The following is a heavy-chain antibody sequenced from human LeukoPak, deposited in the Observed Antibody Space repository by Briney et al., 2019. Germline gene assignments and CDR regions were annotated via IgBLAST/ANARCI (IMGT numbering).Heavy chain of an antibody. CDR1: GGSTISYY. J-gene: IGHJ3*01. V-gene: IGHV4-59*01. D-gene: IGHD2-2*01. Sequence: PPETLSLTCTVPGGSTISYYWSWIRQPPGEGLEWIGHIFYSRSINYSPSHKSRVAISLDTSKNQFSLNLSSVTAADTAMYYCAMVPRYCSSTSCYFAAIAVCRQARMATVSS. CDR2: IFYSRSI. CDR3: AMVPRYCSSTSCYFAAIAV.